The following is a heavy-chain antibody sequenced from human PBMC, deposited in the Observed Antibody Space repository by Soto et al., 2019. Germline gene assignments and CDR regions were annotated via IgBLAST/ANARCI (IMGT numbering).Heavy chain of an antibody. CDR2: IGHDGSNK. V-gene: IGHV3-33*01. Sequence: GGSLRLSCAASGFTFSSYGMHWVRQAPGKGLEWVAVIGHDGSNKEYVVSVKGRFTISRDNSKNTLYLQMNSLRAEDTAMYYCARASGSYGLYYCLDVWGQGTTVTVSS. CDR3: ARASGSYGLYYCLDV. J-gene: IGHJ6*02. CDR1: GFTFSSYG. D-gene: IGHD1-26*01.